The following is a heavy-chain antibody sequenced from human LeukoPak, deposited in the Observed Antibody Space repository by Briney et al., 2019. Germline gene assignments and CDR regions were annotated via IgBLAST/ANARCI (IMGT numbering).Heavy chain of an antibody. CDR2: IDGSGSTT. CDR1: GFTFSNYS. Sequence: GGSLRFSCAASGFTFSNYSMNWVRQGPGKGLEWISYIDGSGSTTYYADSVKGRFTISRDNAKNFLCLQMNSLRVEDTAFYYCARQLTYWGQGALVTVSS. CDR3: ARQLTY. D-gene: IGHD1-1*01. V-gene: IGHV3-48*04. J-gene: IGHJ4*02.